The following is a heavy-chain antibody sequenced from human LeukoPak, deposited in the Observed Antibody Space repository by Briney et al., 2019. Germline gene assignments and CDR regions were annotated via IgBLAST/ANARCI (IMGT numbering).Heavy chain of an antibody. D-gene: IGHD4-17*01. CDR3: ARALTTVTTRGYFDY. J-gene: IGHJ4*02. V-gene: IGHV1-46*01. CDR1: GYTFTSYY. CDR2: INPSGGST. Sequence: ASVKVSCKASGYTFTSYYMHWVRQAPGQGLEWMGIINPSGGSTSYAQKFQGRVTMTRDTSTSTVYMELSSLRSEDTAVYYCARALTTVTTRGYFDYWGQGTLVTLSS.